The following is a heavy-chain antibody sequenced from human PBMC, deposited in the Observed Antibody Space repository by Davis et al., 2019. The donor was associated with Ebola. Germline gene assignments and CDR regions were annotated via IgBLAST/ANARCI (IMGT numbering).Heavy chain of an antibody. Sequence: GGSLRLSCAASGFTFSSYGMHWVRQAPGKGLEWVAVISYDGSNKYYADSVKGRFTISRDNSKNTLYLQMNSLRAEDTAVYYCAKDRIGLFDYWGQGTLVTVSS. V-gene: IGHV3-30*18. CDR3: AKDRIGLFDY. CDR1: GFTFSSYG. D-gene: IGHD2-21*01. CDR2: ISYDGSNK. J-gene: IGHJ4*02.